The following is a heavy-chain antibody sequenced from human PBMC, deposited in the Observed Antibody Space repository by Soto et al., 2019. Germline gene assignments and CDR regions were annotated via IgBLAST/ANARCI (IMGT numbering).Heavy chain of an antibody. CDR3: AKDPRGYSGYDLGGGNWFDP. CDR2: ISGSGGST. J-gene: IGHJ5*02. CDR1: GFTFSSYA. V-gene: IGHV3-23*01. Sequence: PGGSLRLSCAASGFTFSSYAMSWVRQAPGKGLEWVSAISGSGGSTYYADSVKGRFTISRDNSKNTLYLQMNSLRAEDTAVYYWAKDPRGYSGYDLGGGNWFDPWGQGTLVTVSS. D-gene: IGHD5-12*01.